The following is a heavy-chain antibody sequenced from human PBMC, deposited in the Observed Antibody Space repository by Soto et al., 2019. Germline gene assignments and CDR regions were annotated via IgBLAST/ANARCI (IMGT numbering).Heavy chain of an antibody. V-gene: IGHV6-1*01. D-gene: IGHD6-13*01. CDR2: TYYRSKWYN. CDR1: GDSVSSNSAA. J-gene: IGHJ5*02. Sequence: SQTLSLTCAISGDSVSSNSAAWTWIRPSPSRGLEFLGRTYYRSKWYNDYAISVKSRITINPDTSKNQFSLQLNSVTPEDTAVYYCAREVEHQLAYNWFDPWGQGTLVTVSS. CDR3: AREVEHQLAYNWFDP.